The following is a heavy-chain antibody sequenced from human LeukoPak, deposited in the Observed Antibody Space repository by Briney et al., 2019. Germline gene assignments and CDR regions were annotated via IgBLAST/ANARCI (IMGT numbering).Heavy chain of an antibody. Sequence: SETLSLTCTVSGGSISSYYWSWIRQPPGKGLEWIGYIYYSGSTNYNPSLKSRVTISVDTSKNQFSLKLSSVTAADTAVYYCARDREQFFMDVWGKGTTVTVSS. CDR3: ARDREQFFMDV. CDR2: IYYSGST. V-gene: IGHV4-59*01. D-gene: IGHD1-26*01. CDR1: GGSISSYY. J-gene: IGHJ6*03.